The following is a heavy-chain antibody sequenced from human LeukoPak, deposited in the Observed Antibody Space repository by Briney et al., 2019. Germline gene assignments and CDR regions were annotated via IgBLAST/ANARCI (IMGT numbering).Heavy chain of an antibody. J-gene: IGHJ4*02. CDR2: INPNSGGT. CDR3: TRDVGSRYGHDC. D-gene: IGHD5-18*01. Sequence: ASVKVSCKASGYTFTAYDIHWVRQAPGQGLEWMGWINPNSGGTNYAQKFQGRVTMTRDTSISTAYMELSRLRSDDTAGYFCTRDVGSRYGHDCWGQGGLVTVSS. V-gene: IGHV1-2*02. CDR1: GYTFTAYD.